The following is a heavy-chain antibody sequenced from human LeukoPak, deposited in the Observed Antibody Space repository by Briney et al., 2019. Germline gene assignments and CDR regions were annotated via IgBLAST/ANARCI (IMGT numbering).Heavy chain of an antibody. Sequence: ASVKVSCKASGYTFTGYYMHWVRQAPGQGLEWMGWINPNSGGTNYAQKFQGWVTMTRDTSIRTAYMELSRLRSDDTAVYYCARGSLHTGEEDYYYGMDVWGQGTTVTVSS. V-gene: IGHV1-2*04. D-gene: IGHD7-27*01. CDR2: INPNSGGT. CDR1: GYTFTGYY. J-gene: IGHJ6*02. CDR3: ARGSLHTGEEDYYYGMDV.